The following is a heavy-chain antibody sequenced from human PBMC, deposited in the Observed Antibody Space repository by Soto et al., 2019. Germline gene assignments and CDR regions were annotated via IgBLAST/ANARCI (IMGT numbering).Heavy chain of an antibody. CDR2: ISAYNGNT. J-gene: IGHJ4*02. V-gene: IGHV1-18*04. Sequence: ASVKVSCKASGYTFTGYYMHWVRQAPGQGLEWMGWISAYNGNTNYAQKLQGRVTMTTDTSTSTAYMELRSLRSDDTAVYYCARDGYYDILTGYYDYWGQGTLVTVSS. CDR1: GYTFTGYY. D-gene: IGHD3-9*01. CDR3: ARDGYYDILTGYYDY.